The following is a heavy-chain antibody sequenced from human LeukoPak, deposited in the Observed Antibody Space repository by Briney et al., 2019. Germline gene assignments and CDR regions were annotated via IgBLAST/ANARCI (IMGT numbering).Heavy chain of an antibody. D-gene: IGHD3-16*01. J-gene: IGHJ4*02. CDR3: ARERRAWGEDF. CDR1: GYTFTGYY. Sequence: ASVKVSCKASGYTFTGYYMHWVRQAPGQGLEWVGLINPNGGNTGYAQRFQGRVTVTTDTSTSTVFMELNSLQSEDTAVYYCARERRAWGEDFWGQGTLVTVSS. CDR2: INPNGGNT. V-gene: IGHV1-46*01.